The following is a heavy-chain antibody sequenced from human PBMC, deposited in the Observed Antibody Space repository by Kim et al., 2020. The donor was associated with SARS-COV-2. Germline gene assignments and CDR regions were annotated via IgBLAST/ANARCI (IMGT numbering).Heavy chain of an antibody. J-gene: IGHJ5*02. Sequence: SETLSLTCAVSGGSISSSNWWSWVRQPPGKGLEWIGEIYHSGSTNYNPSLKSRVTISVDKSKNQFSLKLSSVTAADTAVYYCARGGYYYDSSGYYHETRWFDPWGQGTLVTVSS. CDR2: IYHSGST. CDR1: GGSISSSNW. D-gene: IGHD3-22*01. V-gene: IGHV4-4*02. CDR3: ARGGYYYDSSGYYHETRWFDP.